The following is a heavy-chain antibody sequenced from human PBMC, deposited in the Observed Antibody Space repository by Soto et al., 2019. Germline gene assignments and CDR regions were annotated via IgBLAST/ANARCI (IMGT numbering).Heavy chain of an antibody. J-gene: IGHJ6*02. V-gene: IGHV1-69*12. Sequence: QVQLVQSGAEVKKPGSSVKVSCKGSGGSLSNYGICWVRQAPGQGLEWIVAVIPIFITPTYAQKFPDRVTITADASTTTVYMEVTSLTSDDTAGHYCARFDATKIIVTTYYGMDVWGQGTTVTVSS. CDR3: ARFDATKIIVTTYYGMDV. CDR1: GGSLSNYG. D-gene: IGHD4-17*01. CDR2: VIPIFITP.